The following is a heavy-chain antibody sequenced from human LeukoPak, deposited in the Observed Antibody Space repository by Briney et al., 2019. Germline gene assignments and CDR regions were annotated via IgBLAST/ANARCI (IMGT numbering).Heavy chain of an antibody. CDR1: GGSISSYY. J-gene: IGHJ6*03. CDR2: IYTSGST. D-gene: IGHD6-6*01. CDR3: ARGSSSSYYYYYYMDV. V-gene: IGHV4-4*07. Sequence: SETLSLTCTVSGGSISSYYWSWIRQPAGKGLEWIGRIYTSGSTNYNPSLKSRVTMSVATSKNQFSLKLSSVTAADTAVYYCARGSSSSYYYYYYMDVWGKGTTVTVSS.